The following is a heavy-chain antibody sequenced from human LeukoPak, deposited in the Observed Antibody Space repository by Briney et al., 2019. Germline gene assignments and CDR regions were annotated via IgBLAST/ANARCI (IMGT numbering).Heavy chain of an antibody. Sequence: ASVKVSCKASGYSFVTSDINWVRQAAGQGLEWMGWMNPNSGNTGYAQKFQGRVTMTRNTSISTAYMELSSLRSEDTAVYYCARGYGDSLFDYWGQGTLVTVSS. CDR2: MNPNSGNT. D-gene: IGHD4-17*01. V-gene: IGHV1-8*01. CDR3: ARGYGDSLFDY. J-gene: IGHJ4*02. CDR1: GYSFVTSD.